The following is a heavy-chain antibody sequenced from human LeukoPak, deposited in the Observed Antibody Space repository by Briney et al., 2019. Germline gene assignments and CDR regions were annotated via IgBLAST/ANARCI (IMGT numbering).Heavy chain of an antibody. CDR1: GGSISSYY. V-gene: IGHV4-4*07. J-gene: IGHJ1*01. D-gene: IGHD3-3*01. CDR2: IYTSGST. CDR3: ARGEAPTPYYDFWSGYYYSFQH. Sequence: SETLSLTCTVSGGSISSYYWSWIRQPAGKGLEWIGRIYTSGSTNYNPSLKSRVTMSVDTSKNQFSLKLSSVTAADTAVYCCARGEAPTPYYDFWSGYYYSFQHWGQGTLVTVSS.